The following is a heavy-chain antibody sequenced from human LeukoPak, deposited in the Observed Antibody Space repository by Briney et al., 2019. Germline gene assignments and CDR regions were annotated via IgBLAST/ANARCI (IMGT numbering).Heavy chain of an antibody. J-gene: IGHJ4*02. CDR3: AKHQASQLTWGFDF. CDR1: GFTFSSYD. D-gene: IGHD3-16*01. Sequence: GGSLRLSCAASGFTFSSYDMHWVRQAPGKGLERVAFLQYDGSNKYYADSVKGRFTISRDNSKNTLYLQMNSLRAEDTAMYYCAKHQASQLTWGFDFWGQGTLVTVSS. CDR2: LQYDGSNK. V-gene: IGHV3-30*02.